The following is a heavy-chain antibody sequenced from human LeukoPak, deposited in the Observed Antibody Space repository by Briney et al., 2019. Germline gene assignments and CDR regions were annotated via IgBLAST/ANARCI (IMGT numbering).Heavy chain of an antibody. J-gene: IGHJ4*02. Sequence: SETLSLTCAVSGDSISNYYWSWIRQPPGKGLEWTGYIYTSGSTNYNPSLKSRVTISVDTSKNQFSLRLTSVTAADTAVYYCARDPEYSSPFDYWGQGTLVTVSS. CDR2: IYTSGST. CDR3: ARDPEYSSPFDY. V-gene: IGHV4-4*08. D-gene: IGHD6-6*01. CDR1: GDSISNYY.